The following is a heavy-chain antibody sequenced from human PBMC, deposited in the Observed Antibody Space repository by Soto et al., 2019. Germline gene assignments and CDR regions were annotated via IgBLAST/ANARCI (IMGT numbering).Heavy chain of an antibody. J-gene: IGHJ4*02. V-gene: IGHV3-15*01. Sequence: EVQLVESGGGLVKPGGSLGLSCAAAGFSFTNAWMSWVRQAPGKGLEWVGHIKSKADGGATDYAAPVRGRFTISRNDSEKTLYLQMNSLKSEDTGVYYCSTDWYDFWSQGTLVTVSS. D-gene: IGHD3-3*01. CDR1: GFSFTNAW. CDR3: STDWYDF. CDR2: IKSKADGGAT.